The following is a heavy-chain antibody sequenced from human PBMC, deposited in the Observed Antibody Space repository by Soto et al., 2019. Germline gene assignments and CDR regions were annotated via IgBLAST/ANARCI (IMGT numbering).Heavy chain of an antibody. J-gene: IGHJ6*02. CDR3: ARFDILTVYGCMDV. CDR1: GDSFRSGNHY. D-gene: IGHD3-9*01. CDR2: IYYSGST. V-gene: IGHV4-30-4*01. Sequence: LSLTCTVSGDSFRSGNHYWSWIRQPPGKGLEWIGYIYYSGSTYYSPSLKSRVTISVDTSKNQFSLKPNSVTAADTAVYYCARFDILTVYGCMDVWGQGTTVTVSS.